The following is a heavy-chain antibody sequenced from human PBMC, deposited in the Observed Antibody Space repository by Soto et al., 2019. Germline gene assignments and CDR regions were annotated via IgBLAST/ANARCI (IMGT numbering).Heavy chain of an antibody. V-gene: IGHV3-53*01. CDR1: GFSVSSNY. D-gene: IGHD3-10*01. CDR2: IYSDGSP. CDR3: ARDQFFGSSSSNNRYSYYYGMDV. J-gene: IGHJ6*02. Sequence: GGSLRLSCAASGFSVSSNYMTWVRQAPGKGLEWVSYIYSDGSPYYADSVKGRFTISRDNSKNTLYLHMNSLRVEDTAIYYCARDQFFGSSSSNNRYSYYYGMDVWGQGTTVTVSS.